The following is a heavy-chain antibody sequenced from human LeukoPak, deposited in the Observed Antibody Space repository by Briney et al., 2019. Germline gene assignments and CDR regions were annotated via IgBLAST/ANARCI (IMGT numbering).Heavy chain of an antibody. V-gene: IGHV3-30-3*01. J-gene: IGHJ4*02. CDR3: ARGGGNFDY. Sequence: TGGSLRLSCAASGFTFNTYAIHWVRQAPGKGLEWVAVISYNGNNKYYADSVKGRFTISRDNAKNSLYLQMNSLRAEDTAVYYCARGGGNFDYWGQGTLVTVSS. CDR2: ISYNGNNK. CDR1: GFTFNTYA. D-gene: IGHD2-15*01.